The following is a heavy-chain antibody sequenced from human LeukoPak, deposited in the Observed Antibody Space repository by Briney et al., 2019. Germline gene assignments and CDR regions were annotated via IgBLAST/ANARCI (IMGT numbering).Heavy chain of an antibody. Sequence: PGGSLRLSCAASGFTFSSYGMHWVRQAPGKGLEWVAVRWYDGSNKYYADSVKGRFTISRDNSKNTLYLQMNSLRAEDTAVYYCAREAPRLWLHLGHYFDYWGQGTLVTVSS. CDR3: AREAPRLWLHLGHYFDY. J-gene: IGHJ4*02. CDR2: RWYDGSNK. D-gene: IGHD5-18*01. CDR1: GFTFSSYG. V-gene: IGHV3-33*01.